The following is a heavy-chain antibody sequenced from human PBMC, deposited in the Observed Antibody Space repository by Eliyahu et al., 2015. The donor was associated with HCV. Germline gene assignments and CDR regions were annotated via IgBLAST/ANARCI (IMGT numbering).Heavy chain of an antibody. D-gene: IGHD1-26*01. CDR3: NTDTVVAAPDY. Sequence: EVQLVESGXGLVNPGGSLRLXCAASGFSFTTAXLXWVRQAPGKGLEWVARIRSNTDGATTDYAAPVKGRFTISRDDSKSTFYLQMNNLKTDDTAVYYCNTDTVVAAPDYWGQGILVTVSS. CDR1: GFSFTTAX. CDR2: IRSNTDGATT. J-gene: IGHJ4*02. V-gene: IGHV3-15*01.